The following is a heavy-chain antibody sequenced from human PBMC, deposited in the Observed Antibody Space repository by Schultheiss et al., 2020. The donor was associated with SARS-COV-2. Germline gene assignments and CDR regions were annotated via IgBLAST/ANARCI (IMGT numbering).Heavy chain of an antibody. J-gene: IGHJ6*02. CDR1: GFIFSTYA. D-gene: IGHD6-6*01. V-gene: IGHV3-30-3*01. CDR3: ARSGYSSTSDDYYSMDV. Sequence: GSLRLSCAASGFIFSTYAMQWVRRAPGKGLEWLAVISYDGSKTYYADSVKGRFTISRDNPKNTLYLQMISLRTGDTGVYYCARSGYSSTSDDYYSMDVWGQGTAVTVSS. CDR2: ISYDGSKT.